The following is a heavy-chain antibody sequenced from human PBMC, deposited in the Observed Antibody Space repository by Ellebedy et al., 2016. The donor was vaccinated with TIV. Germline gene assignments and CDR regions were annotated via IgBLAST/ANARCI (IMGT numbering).Heavy chain of an antibody. CDR2: INHSGST. V-gene: IGHV4-34*01. J-gene: IGHJ3*02. CDR1: GGSFSGYY. D-gene: IGHD1-14*01. Sequence: MPGGSLRLSCAVYGGSFSGYYWSWIRQPPGKGLEWIGEINHSGSTNYNPSLKSRVTISVDTSKNQFSLKLSSMTAADTAVYYCARHRAFDIWGQGTMVTVSS. CDR3: ARHRAFDI.